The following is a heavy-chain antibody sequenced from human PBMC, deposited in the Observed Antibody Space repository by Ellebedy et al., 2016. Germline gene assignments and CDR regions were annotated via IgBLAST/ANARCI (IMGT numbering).Heavy chain of an antibody. Sequence: GESLKISCAASGFTFSKAWMSWVRQAPGKGLEWVGRIKSKKDGETTDYAAPVKGRFTISRDDSENTLYLQMNSLKTEDTAVYYCTTDWPLVVITFLSWGQGTRVTVSS. J-gene: IGHJ4*02. D-gene: IGHD3-22*01. CDR2: IKSKKDGETT. CDR1: GFTFSKAW. V-gene: IGHV3-15*01. CDR3: TTDWPLVVITFLS.